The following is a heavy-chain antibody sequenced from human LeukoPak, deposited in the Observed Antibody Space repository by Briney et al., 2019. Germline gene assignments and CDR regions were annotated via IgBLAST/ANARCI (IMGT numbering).Heavy chain of an antibody. V-gene: IGHV3-21*01. Sequence: PGGSLRLSCAASGFTFSSYILNWVRQAPGKGLEWVSSISSSTTYIYYADSVKGRFTISRDNAKNSLYLQMNSLRAEDTAVYYCARSGHYFDYAFDTWGQGTKVTVSS. CDR3: ARSGHYFDYAFDT. D-gene: IGHD3-22*01. J-gene: IGHJ3*02. CDR2: ISSSTTYI. CDR1: GFTFSSYI.